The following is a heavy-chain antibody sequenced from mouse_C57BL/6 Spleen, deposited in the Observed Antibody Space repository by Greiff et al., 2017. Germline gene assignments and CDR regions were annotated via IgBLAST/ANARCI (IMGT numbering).Heavy chain of an antibody. CDR2: IDPETGGT. J-gene: IGHJ2*01. Sequence: VQLVESGAELVRPGASVTLSCKASGYTFTDYEMHWVKQTPVHGLEWIGAIDPETGGTAYNQKFKGKAILTADKSSSTAYMELRSLTSEDSAVYYGTRSGNGDFDYWGQGTTLTVSS. D-gene: IGHD3-2*02. CDR3: TRSGNGDFDY. V-gene: IGHV1-15*01. CDR1: GYTFTDYE.